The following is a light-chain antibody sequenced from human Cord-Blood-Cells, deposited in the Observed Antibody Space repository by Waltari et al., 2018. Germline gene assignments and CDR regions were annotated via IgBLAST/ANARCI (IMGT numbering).Light chain of an antibody. CDR1: SLRTYS. J-gene: IGLJ2*01. CDR3: NSRDSSGNHVV. CDR2: GKN. Sequence: SSELTQDPAVSVAFGANVRITCRGASLRTYSARWYQQKPGQAPVLVIYGKNNRPSGIPDRFSGSSSGNTASLTITGAQAEDEADYYCNSRDSSGNHVVFGGGTKLTVL. V-gene: IGLV3-19*01.